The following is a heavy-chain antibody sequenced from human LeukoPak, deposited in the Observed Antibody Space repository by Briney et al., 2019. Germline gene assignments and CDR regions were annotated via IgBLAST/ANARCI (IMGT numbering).Heavy chain of an antibody. CDR1: GGTFSSYA. V-gene: IGHV1-69*13. CDR2: IIPIFGTA. D-gene: IGHD3-3*01. CDR3: ASLKRNLEWLPSPYYYYYCYMDA. J-gene: IGHJ6*03. Sequence: GASVKVSCKASGGTFSSYAISWVRQAPGQGLEWMGGIIPIFGTANYAQKFQGRVTITADESTSTAYMELSSLRSEDTAVYYCASLKRNLEWLPSPYYYYYCYMDAWGKGTTVTVSS.